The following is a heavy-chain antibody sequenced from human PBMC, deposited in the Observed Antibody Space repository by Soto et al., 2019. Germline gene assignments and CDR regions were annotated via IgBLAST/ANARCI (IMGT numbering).Heavy chain of an antibody. J-gene: IGHJ2*01. CDR2: ISGNGGST. Sequence: EVQLVESGGGLVQPGGSLRLSCAGSGFTFSSYAMHWVRQAPGKVLEYVSAISGNGGSTYYANSVKGRFTISRDNSKNTLYLQMGSLRAEDMAVYYCARRTPGWYFDLWGRGTLVTVSS. V-gene: IGHV3-64*01. CDR1: GFTFSSYA. CDR3: ARRTPGWYFDL.